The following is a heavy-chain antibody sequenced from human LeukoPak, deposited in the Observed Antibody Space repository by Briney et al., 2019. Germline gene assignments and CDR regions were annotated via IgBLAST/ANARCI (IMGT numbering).Heavy chain of an antibody. D-gene: IGHD4-17*01. Sequence: PSETLPLTCTVSGGSISSSSYYWGWIRQPPGKGLEWIGSIYYSGSTYYNPSLKSRVTISVDTSKNQFSLKLSSVTAADTAVYYCATDAEYGDYGAYWYFDPWGRGTLVTVSS. J-gene: IGHJ2*01. CDR1: GGSISSSSYY. CDR3: ATDAEYGDYGAYWYFDP. V-gene: IGHV4-39*01. CDR2: IYYSGST.